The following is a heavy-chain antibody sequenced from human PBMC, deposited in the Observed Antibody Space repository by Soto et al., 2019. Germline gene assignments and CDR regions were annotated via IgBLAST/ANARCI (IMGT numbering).Heavy chain of an antibody. CDR1: GYTFTGYY. CDR2: INPNSGGT. V-gene: IGHV1-2*04. D-gene: IGHD5-18*01. J-gene: IGHJ6*02. CDR3: ARAIGYSYGYYYYYGMDV. Sequence: QVQLVQSGAEVKKPGASVKVSCKASGYTFTGYYMHWVRQAPGQGLEWMGWINPNSGGTNYAQKFQGWVTMTRDTSISTASMELSRLRSDDTAVYYCARAIGYSYGYYYYYGMDVWGQGTTVTVSS.